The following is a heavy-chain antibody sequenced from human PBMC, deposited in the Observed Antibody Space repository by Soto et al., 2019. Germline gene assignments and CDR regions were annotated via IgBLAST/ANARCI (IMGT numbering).Heavy chain of an antibody. CDR1: GFTFSSYG. V-gene: IGHV3-64*01. D-gene: IGHD2-15*01. CDR3: VVAAYGSSGPYVYMGV. CDR2: ISSNGGST. J-gene: IGHJ6*03. Sequence: GGSLRLSCAASGFTFSSYGMHWVRQAPGKGLEYVTAISSNGGSTYYGNSVKGRFTISRDNSKNTLYLQMGSLRAEDLALYYCVVAAYGSSGPYVYMGVRGKGTTVTVSS.